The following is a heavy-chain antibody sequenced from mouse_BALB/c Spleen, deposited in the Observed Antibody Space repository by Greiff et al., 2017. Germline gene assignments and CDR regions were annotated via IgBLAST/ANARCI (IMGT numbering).Heavy chain of an antibody. CDR2: IWAGGST. V-gene: IGHV2-9*02. J-gene: IGHJ1*01. D-gene: IGHD2-1*01. CDR1: GFSLTSYG. CDR3: ARGLGNYYWYFDV. Sequence: VQLQQSGPGLVAPSQSLSITCTVSGFSLTSYGVHWVRQPPGKGLEWLGVIWAGGSTNYNSALMSRLSISKDNSKSQVFLTMNSLQTDDTAMYYCARGLGNYYWYFDVWGAGTTVTVSA.